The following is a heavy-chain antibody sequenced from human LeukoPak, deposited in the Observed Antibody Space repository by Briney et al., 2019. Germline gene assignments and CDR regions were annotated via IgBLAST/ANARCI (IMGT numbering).Heavy chain of an antibody. CDR2: ISSSSSYI. D-gene: IGHD2-15*01. J-gene: IGHJ4*02. CDR3: ARHLGYCSGGSCYPFDY. Sequence: GESLKISCAASGFTFSSYSMNWVRQAPGKGLEWVSSISSSSSYIYYADSVKGRFTISRDNAKNSLYLQMNSLRAEDTAVYYCARHLGYCSGGSCYPFDYWGQGTLVTVSS. V-gene: IGHV3-21*01. CDR1: GFTFSSYS.